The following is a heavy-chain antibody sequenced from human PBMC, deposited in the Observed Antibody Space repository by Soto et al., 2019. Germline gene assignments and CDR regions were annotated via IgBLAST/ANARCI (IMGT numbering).Heavy chain of an antibody. V-gene: IGHV3-23*01. CDR3: ARGSTDSYPGSRIFDF. CDR2: ITASGGEE. CDR1: GMTFGSRA. D-gene: IGHD3-10*01. J-gene: IGHJ4*02. Sequence: GGALRLSSVASGMTFGSRAMSWIRQAPGEGLEWVSTITASGGEEKYADSVRSRFAISRDNSKKTLYLQMSSLTAEDSDIYYCARGSTDSYPGSRIFDFWGRGTLFTVSS.